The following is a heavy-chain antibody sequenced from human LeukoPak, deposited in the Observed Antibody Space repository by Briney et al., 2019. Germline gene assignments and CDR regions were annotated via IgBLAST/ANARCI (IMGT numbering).Heavy chain of an antibody. D-gene: IGHD6-13*01. J-gene: IGHJ4*02. CDR2: IYYSGSP. CDR3: ARVGRYSSSWYGGVRGFDY. CDR1: GGSISSSSYY. V-gene: IGHV4-39*07. Sequence: SETLSLTCTVSGGSISSSSYYWGWIRQPPGKGLEWIGSIYYSGSPYYNPSLQSRVTISLDTSKNQFSLKLNSVTAADTAVYYCARVGRYSSSWYGGVRGFDYWGQGTLVTVSS.